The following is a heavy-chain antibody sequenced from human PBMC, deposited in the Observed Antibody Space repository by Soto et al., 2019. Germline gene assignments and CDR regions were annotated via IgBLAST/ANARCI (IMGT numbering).Heavy chain of an antibody. V-gene: IGHV4-30-4*01. CDR3: ARVYNLDIVVVVAATENAFDI. CDR1: GGSISSGDYY. Sequence: SETLSLTCTVSGGSISSGDYYWSWIRQPPGKGLEWIGYIYYSGSTYYNPSLKSRVTISVDTSKNQFSLKLSSVTAADTAVYYCARVYNLDIVVVVAATENAFDIWGQGTMVTV. D-gene: IGHD2-15*01. J-gene: IGHJ3*02. CDR2: IYYSGST.